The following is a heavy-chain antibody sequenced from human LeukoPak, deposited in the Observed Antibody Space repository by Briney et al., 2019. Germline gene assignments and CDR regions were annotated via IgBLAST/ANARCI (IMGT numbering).Heavy chain of an antibody. CDR1: GFTFSSFS. J-gene: IGHJ5*02. D-gene: IGHD3-16*01. V-gene: IGHV3-21*01. CDR2: ISSSSSYI. Sequence: GGSLRLSCAASGFTFSSFSMNWVRQAPGKGLEWVSSISSSSSYIYYADSVKGRFTISRDNAKNSLYLQMNRLRAEDTAVYYCARKAVGGFDPWGQGTLVTVSS. CDR3: ARKAVGGFDP.